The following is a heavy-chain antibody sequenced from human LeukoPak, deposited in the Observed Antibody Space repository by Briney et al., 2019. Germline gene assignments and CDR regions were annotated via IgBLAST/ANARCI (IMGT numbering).Heavy chain of an antibody. Sequence: GGSLRLSCAVSGFTFSNAWMSWVRQAPGKGLEWVGRIKSKTDGGATDYAAPVKGRFTISSDDSKTTLFLQMNSLKTEDTAVYYCSRSAKGSGSGLYYWGQGTLVTVSS. CDR3: SRSAKGSGSGLYY. D-gene: IGHD3-10*01. V-gene: IGHV3-15*01. CDR1: GFTFSNAW. J-gene: IGHJ4*02. CDR2: IKSKTDGGAT.